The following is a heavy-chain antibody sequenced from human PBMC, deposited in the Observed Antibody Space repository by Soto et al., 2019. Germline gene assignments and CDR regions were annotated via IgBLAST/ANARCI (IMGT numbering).Heavy chain of an antibody. Sequence: GFLILSCASSGFTFNHYGMSWVRQAPGKGLEWVSAITDSGGSTYYADSVRGRFTISRDNSKNTVYLQMNSLRAEDTAVYYCAKAATVVTLYYFDYWGQGTLVTVSS. CDR3: AKAATVVTLYYFDY. CDR2: ITDSGGST. V-gene: IGHV3-23*01. D-gene: IGHD4-17*01. J-gene: IGHJ4*02. CDR1: GFTFNHYG.